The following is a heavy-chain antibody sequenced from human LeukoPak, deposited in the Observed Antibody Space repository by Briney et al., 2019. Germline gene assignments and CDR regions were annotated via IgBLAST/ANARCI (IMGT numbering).Heavy chain of an antibody. CDR3: ARDWGYSSFDY. D-gene: IGHD5-18*01. CDR1: GFSFSGHW. J-gene: IGHJ4*02. CDR2: ISPTGSTT. V-gene: IGHV3-74*01. Sequence: GGSLRLSCTASGFSFSGHWMHWARQLPGKGLVWVSRISPTGSTTSYADSVKGRFTVSRDNAKNTLYLQVNNLRAEDTAVYYCARDWGYSSFDYWGQGTLVTVSS.